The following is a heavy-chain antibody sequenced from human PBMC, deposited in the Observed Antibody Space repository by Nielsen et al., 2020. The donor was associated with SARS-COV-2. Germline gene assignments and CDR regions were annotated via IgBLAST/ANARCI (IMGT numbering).Heavy chain of an antibody. V-gene: IGHV3-9*01. CDR3: ASLPSDKWDYYGMDV. Sequence: SLKISCAASGFTFDDYAMHWVRQAPGKGLEWVSGISWNSGSIGYADSVKGRFTISRDNAKNSLYLQMNSLRAEDTALYYCASLPSDKWDYYGMDVWGQGTTVTVSS. CDR1: GFTFDDYA. CDR2: ISWNSGSI. J-gene: IGHJ6*02. D-gene: IGHD1-26*01.